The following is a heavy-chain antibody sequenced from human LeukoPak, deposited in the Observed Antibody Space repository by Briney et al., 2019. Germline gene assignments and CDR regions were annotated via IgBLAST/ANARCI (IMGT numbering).Heavy chain of an antibody. CDR3: ARGGDYGDYLDY. Sequence: GSLRLSCAASGFTFSSYWMSWVRQAPGKGLEWVANIKQDGSEKYYVDSVKGRFTISRDNAKSSLYLQMNSLRAEDTAVYYCARGGDYGDYLDYWGQGTLVTVSS. V-gene: IGHV3-7*03. J-gene: IGHJ4*02. CDR2: IKQDGSEK. D-gene: IGHD4-17*01. CDR1: GFTFSSYW.